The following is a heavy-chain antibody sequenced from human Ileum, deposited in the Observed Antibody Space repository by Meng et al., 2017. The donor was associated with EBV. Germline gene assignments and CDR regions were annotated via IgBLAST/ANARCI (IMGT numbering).Heavy chain of an antibody. CDR2: VNYNGDS. CDR1: GASVTSIGYY. D-gene: IGHD1-26*01. J-gene: IGHJ4*02. CDR3: ARDLRVGGAFDY. V-gene: IGHV4-61*08. Sequence: QVKTQPSGPGLVNPSATLSLTGTVSGASVTSIGYYWSWLRQSPGKGLEWLGYVNYNGDSTYNPSLKSRVTIFIDTSKKQFYLNLTSATAADTAIYYCARDLRVGGAFDYWGQGTLVTV.